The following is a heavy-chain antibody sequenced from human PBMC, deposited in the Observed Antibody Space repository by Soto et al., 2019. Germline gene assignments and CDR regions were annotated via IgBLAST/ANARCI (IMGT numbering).Heavy chain of an antibody. CDR1: GFTFSSYG. V-gene: IGHV3-30*18. J-gene: IGHJ4*02. Sequence: GGSLRLSCAASGFTFSSYGMHWVRQAPGKGLEWVAVISYDGSNKYYADSVKGRFTISRDNSKNTLYLQMNSLRAEDTAVYYCAKDYYGFIPGDYFDYWGQGTLVTVSS. D-gene: IGHD3-10*01. CDR2: ISYDGSNK. CDR3: AKDYYGFIPGDYFDY.